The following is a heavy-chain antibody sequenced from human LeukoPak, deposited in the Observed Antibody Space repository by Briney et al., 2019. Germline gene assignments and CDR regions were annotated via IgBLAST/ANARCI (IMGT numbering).Heavy chain of an antibody. Sequence: ASVKVSCKASGYTFTSYGISWVRQAPGQGLEWMGWISAYNGNTNYAQKLQGRVTMTADTSTSTAYMELRSLRSDDTAVYYCARDESYYGSGSYYGDYYYYGMDVWGQGTTVTVSS. CDR2: ISAYNGNT. CDR1: GYTFTSYG. CDR3: ARDESYYGSGSYYGDYYYYGMDV. V-gene: IGHV1-18*01. D-gene: IGHD3-10*01. J-gene: IGHJ6*02.